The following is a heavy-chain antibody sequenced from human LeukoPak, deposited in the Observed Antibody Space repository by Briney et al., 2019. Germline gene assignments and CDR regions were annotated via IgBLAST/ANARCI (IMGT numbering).Heavy chain of an antibody. J-gene: IGHJ3*02. CDR1: GGSISSGGYS. CDR2: IYHSGGT. Sequence: SETLSLTCAVSGGSISSGGYSWSWIRQPPGKGLEWIGYIYHSGGTYYNPSLKSRVTISVDRSKNQFSLKLSSVTAADTAVYYCASTQQLVLAFDIWGQGTMVTVSS. CDR3: ASTQQLVLAFDI. V-gene: IGHV4-30-2*01. D-gene: IGHD6-13*01.